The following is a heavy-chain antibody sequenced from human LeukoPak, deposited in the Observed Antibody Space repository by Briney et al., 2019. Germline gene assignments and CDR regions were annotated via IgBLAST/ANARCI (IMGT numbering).Heavy chain of an antibody. CDR3: ARVVGAGGSSYYFDY. D-gene: IGHD1-26*01. CDR2: ISAYNGNT. Sequence: ASVKVSCKASGYTFTSYGISWVRQAPGQGLEWMGWISAYNGNTNYAQKLQGRVTMTTDTSTSTAYMELRSLRSDDTAVYYCARVVGAGGSSYYFDYWGQGTLVTVSS. CDR1: GYTFTSYG. V-gene: IGHV1-18*01. J-gene: IGHJ4*02.